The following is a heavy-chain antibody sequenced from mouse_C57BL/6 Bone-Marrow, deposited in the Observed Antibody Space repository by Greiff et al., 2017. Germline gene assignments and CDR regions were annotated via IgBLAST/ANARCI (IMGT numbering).Heavy chain of an antibody. J-gene: IGHJ4*01. Sequence: QVQLQQPGAELVMPGASVKLSCKASGYTFTSYWMHWVKQRPGQGLEWIGEIDPSDSYTNYNQKFKGKSTLTVDKSSSTAYMQLSSLTSEDSAVYYCARGGPITTGVEGDYYAMDYWGQGTSVTVSS. CDR3: ARGGPITTGVEGDYYAMDY. V-gene: IGHV1-69*01. D-gene: IGHD1-1*01. CDR2: IDPSDSYT. CDR1: GYTFTSYW.